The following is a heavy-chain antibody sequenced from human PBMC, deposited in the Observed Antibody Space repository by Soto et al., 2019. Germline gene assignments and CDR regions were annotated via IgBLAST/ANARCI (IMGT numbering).Heavy chain of an antibody. CDR2: ISGSGGST. V-gene: IGHV3-23*01. J-gene: IGHJ4*02. D-gene: IGHD3-22*01. CDR1: GFTFSSYA. CDR3: AKSTHYDSSGYYYVVGYFDY. Sequence: PGGSLRLSCAASGFTFSSYAMSWVRQAPGKGLEWVSAISGSGGSTYYADSVEGRFTISRDNSKNTLYLQMNSLRAEDTAVYYCAKSTHYDSSGYYYVVGYFDYWGQGTLVTVSS.